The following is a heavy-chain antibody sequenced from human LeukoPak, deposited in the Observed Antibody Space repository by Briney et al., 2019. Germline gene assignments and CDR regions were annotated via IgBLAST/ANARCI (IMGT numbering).Heavy chain of an antibody. CDR2: INPNSGGT. J-gene: IGHJ4*02. V-gene: IGHV1-2*02. CDR1: GYTFTSYY. Sequence: ASVKVSCKASGYTFTSYYMHWVRQAPGQGLEWMGWINPNSGGTNYAQKFQGRVTMTRDTSISTAYMELSRLRSDDTAVYYCARGGSSWYGPKVPIDYWGQGTLVTVSS. D-gene: IGHD6-13*01. CDR3: ARGGSSWYGPKVPIDY.